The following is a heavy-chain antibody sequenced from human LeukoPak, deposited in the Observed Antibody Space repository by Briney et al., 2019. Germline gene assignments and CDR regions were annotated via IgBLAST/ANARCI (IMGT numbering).Heavy chain of an antibody. CDR2: IYHSGST. CDR3: ARDRPGHSSSWYSYAFDI. Sequence: PSETLSLTCTVSGVSISSISYYWGWIRQPPGKGLEWIGYIYHSGSTYYNPSLKSRVTISVDRSKNQFSLKLSSVTAADTAVYYCARDRPGHSSSWYSYAFDIWGQGTMVTVSS. D-gene: IGHD6-13*01. J-gene: IGHJ3*02. V-gene: IGHV4-39*07. CDR1: GVSISSISYY.